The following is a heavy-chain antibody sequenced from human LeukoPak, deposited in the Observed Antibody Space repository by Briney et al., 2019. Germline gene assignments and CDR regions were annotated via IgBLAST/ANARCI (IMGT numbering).Heavy chain of an antibody. D-gene: IGHD2-15*01. CDR3: AKSPVSSCRGSFCYPFDY. CDR2: IRSDGTNE. V-gene: IGHV3-30*02. CDR1: GFTFTNYV. J-gene: IGHJ4*02. Sequence: GGSLRLSCVASGFTFTNYVIHWVRQAPGKGLEWVAFIRSDGTNEYSTDYVQGRFTISRDNSQNTLYLQMNTLRAEDTAVYFCAKSPVSSCRGSFCYPFDYWGQGNLVTVSS.